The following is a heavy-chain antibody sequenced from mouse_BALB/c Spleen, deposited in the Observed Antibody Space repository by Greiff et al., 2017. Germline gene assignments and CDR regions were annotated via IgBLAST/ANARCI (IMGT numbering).Heavy chain of an antibody. J-gene: IGHJ2*01. CDR3: ARVGTYYRYAFDY. CDR2: ISSGGST. D-gene: IGHD2-14*01. Sequence: EVMLVESGGGLVKPGGSLKLSCAASGFTFSSYAMSWVRQTPEKRLEWVASISSGGSTYYPDSVKGRFTISRDNAKNTLYLQMSSLKSEDTAMYYCARVGTYYRYAFDYWGQGTTLTVSS. V-gene: IGHV5-6-5*01. CDR1: GFTFSSYA.